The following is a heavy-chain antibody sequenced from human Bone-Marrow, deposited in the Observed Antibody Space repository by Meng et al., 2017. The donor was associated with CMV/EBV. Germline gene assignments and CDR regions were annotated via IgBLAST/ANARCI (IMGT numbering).Heavy chain of an antibody. D-gene: IGHD2-2*01. CDR3: ARASIPARYCSSTSCYRGVHGMDV. CDR1: GFTFSSYA. J-gene: IGHJ6*02. V-gene: IGHV3-30*04. Sequence: GESLKISCAASGFTFSSYAMHWVRQAPGKGLEWVAVISYDGSNKYYADSVKGRFTISRDNAKNTLYLQMNSLRAEDTAVYYCARASIPARYCSSTSCYRGVHGMDVWGQGTTVTVSS. CDR2: ISYDGSNK.